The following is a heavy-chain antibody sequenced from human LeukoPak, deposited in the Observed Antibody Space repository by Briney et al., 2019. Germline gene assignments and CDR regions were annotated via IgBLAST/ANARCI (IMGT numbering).Heavy chain of an antibody. D-gene: IGHD6-13*01. V-gene: IGHV3-30*18. J-gene: IGHJ4*02. CDR3: AKKAAAGTGGRYLDY. Sequence: GGSLRLSCAASGFTFSNYGMHWVRQAPGKGLEWVAVISIDESNKYYADSVTGRFTISRDNSKNMLYLQMDSLRAEDTAVYYCAKKAAAGTGGRYLDYWGQGTLVTVSS. CDR2: ISIDESNK. CDR1: GFTFSNYG.